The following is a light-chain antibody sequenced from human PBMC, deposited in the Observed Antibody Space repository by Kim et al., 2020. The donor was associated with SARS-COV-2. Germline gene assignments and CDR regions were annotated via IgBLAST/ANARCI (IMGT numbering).Light chain of an antibody. CDR3: QHRT. Sequence: EIVMTQSPATLSMSPGERATLSCRASQSVSTNLAWYQHKPGQAPRLLIYGASTRATGIPVRFSGSGSGTEFTLTISSLQSEDFAVYYCQHRTFGQGTKLEI. J-gene: IGKJ2*01. CDR2: GAS. CDR1: QSVSTN. V-gene: IGKV3-15*01.